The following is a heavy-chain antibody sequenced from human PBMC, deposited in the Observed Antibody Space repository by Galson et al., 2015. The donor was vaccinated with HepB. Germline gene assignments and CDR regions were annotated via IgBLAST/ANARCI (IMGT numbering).Heavy chain of an antibody. CDR2: INAGNGNT. J-gene: IGHJ4*02. Sequence: SVKVSCKASGYTFTNYAMHWVRQAPGQRLEWMGWINAGNGNTKYSQKFQGRVTITRDTSARTAYMELSSLRSEDTAVYYCARANQGYHDSSGYYWGQGTLVTVSS. CDR1: GYTFTNYA. V-gene: IGHV1-3*01. CDR3: ARANQGYHDSSGYY. D-gene: IGHD3-22*01.